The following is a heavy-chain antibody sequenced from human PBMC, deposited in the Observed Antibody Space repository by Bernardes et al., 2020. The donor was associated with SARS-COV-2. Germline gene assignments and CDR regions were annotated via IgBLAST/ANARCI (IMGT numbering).Heavy chain of an antibody. J-gene: IGHJ3*02. CDR3: AREVIVPIPGAFDI. CDR1: GFTFSSYA. D-gene: IGHD2-21*01. V-gene: IGHV3-30-3*01. CDR2: ISYDGSNK. Sequence: GSLRLSCAASGFTFSSYAMHWVRQAPGKGLEWVAVISYDGSNKYYADSVKGRFTISRDNSKNTLYLQMNSLRAEDTAVYYCAREVIVPIPGAFDIWGQGTMVTVSS.